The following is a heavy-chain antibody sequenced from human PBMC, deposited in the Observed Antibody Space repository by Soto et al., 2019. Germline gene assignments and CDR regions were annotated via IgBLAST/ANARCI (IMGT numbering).Heavy chain of an antibody. Sequence: KTSETLSLTCTVSGGSISSGDYYWSWIRQPPGKGLEWIGYIYYSGSTYYNPSLKSRVTMSVDTSKNQFSLKLSSVTAADTAVYYCAVVPAAIGYFRFFDPWGQGTLVTVSS. CDR3: AVVPAAIGYFRFFDP. V-gene: IGHV4-30-4*01. J-gene: IGHJ5*02. CDR1: GGSISSGDYY. CDR2: IYYSGST. D-gene: IGHD2-2*02.